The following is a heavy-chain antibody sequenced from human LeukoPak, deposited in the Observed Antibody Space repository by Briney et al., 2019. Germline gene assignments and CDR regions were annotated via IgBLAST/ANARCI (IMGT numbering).Heavy chain of an antibody. CDR1: GFTFSRYA. CDR3: VRDSSSGSYFDY. V-gene: IGHV3-64D*06. CDR2: ISSNRGST. J-gene: IGHJ4*02. Sequence: PGGSLRLSCSASGFTFSRYAMHWVRQAPGKGLEYVSAISSNRGSTYYADSVKGRFTISRDNSRNTLHLQTSSLRVEDTAVYYCVRDSSSGSYFDYWGQGTLVTVSS. D-gene: IGHD3-10*01.